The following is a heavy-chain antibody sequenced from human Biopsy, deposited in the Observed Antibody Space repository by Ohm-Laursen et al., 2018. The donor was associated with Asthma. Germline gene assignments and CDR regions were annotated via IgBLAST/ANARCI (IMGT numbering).Heavy chain of an antibody. Sequence: SVKVSCKASGDIFSSFGIKWVRQAPGQGLEWMGGIIPIFGTANYAQKFQGRVTITADESTSTAYMELSSLRSEDTAVYYCARHPYVDGSDNYYYRGNDYYLGMDVWGQGTTVTVSS. CDR3: ARHPYVDGSDNYYYRGNDYYLGMDV. CDR1: GDIFSSFG. D-gene: IGHD3-10*01. CDR2: IIPIFGTA. J-gene: IGHJ6*02. V-gene: IGHV1-69*13.